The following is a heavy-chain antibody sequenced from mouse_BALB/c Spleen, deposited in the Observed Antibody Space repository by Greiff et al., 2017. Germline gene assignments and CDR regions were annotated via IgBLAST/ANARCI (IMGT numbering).Heavy chain of an antibody. CDR2: IWSGGST. Sequence: VQLQESGPGLVQPSQSLSITCTVSGFSLTSYGVHWVRQSPGKGLEWLGVIWSGGSTDYNAAFISRLSISKDNSKSQVFFKMNSLQANDTAIYYCASNYYGSCFAYWGQGTLVTVSA. J-gene: IGHJ3*01. D-gene: IGHD1-1*01. V-gene: IGHV2-2*02. CDR1: GFSLTSYG. CDR3: ASNYYGSCFAY.